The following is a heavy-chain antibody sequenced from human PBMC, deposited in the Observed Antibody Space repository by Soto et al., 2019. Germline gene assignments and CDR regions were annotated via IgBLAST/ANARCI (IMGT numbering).Heavy chain of an antibody. V-gene: IGHV3-11*01. CDR1: GFTFSDYY. CDR2: ISSSGSTI. J-gene: IGHJ5*02. CDR3: ARDLNYSNHPFDP. D-gene: IGHD4-4*01. Sequence: PGGSLRLSCAASGFTFSDYYMSWIRQAPGKGLEWVSYISSSGSTIYYADSVKGRFTISRDNAKNSLYLQMNSLRAEDTAVYYCARDLNYSNHPFDPWGQGTLVTVSS.